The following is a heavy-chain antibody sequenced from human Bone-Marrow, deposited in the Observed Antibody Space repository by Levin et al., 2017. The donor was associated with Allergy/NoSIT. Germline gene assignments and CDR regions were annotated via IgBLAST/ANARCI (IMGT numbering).Heavy chain of an antibody. V-gene: IGHV1-2*06. D-gene: IGHD2-21*01. J-gene: IGHJ4*02. CDR1: GYTFNVHH. CDR2: INPNSGDT. Sequence: ASVKVSCQASGYTFNVHHMHWVRQAPGQGLEWMGRINPNSGDTFYAQKFQGRVTMTRDTSISTAYMELSSLRSDDTAVYYCARAWEAYCGGDCGASFDYWGQGTLVTVSS. CDR3: ARAWEAYCGGDCGASFDY.